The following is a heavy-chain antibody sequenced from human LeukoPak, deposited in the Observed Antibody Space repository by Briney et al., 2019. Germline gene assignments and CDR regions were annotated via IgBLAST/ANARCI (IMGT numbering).Heavy chain of an antibody. CDR1: GYTFTSYD. CDR2: MNPNSGNT. CDR3: ARARTIAAAGSFGY. J-gene: IGHJ4*02. Sequence: ASVNVSCKASGYTFTSYDINWVRQATGQGLEWMGWMNPNSGNTGYAQKFQGRVTMTRNTSISTAYMELSSLRSEDTAVYYRARARTIAAAGSFGYWGQGTLVTVSS. V-gene: IGHV1-8*01. D-gene: IGHD6-13*01.